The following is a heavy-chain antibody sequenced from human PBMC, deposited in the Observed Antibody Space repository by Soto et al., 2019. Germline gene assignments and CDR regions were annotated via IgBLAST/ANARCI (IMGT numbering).Heavy chain of an antibody. CDR1: GFTFSNAW. CDR3: TTDQMITFGGVIVTSFDY. Sequence: GGSLRLSCAASGFTFSNAWMSWVRQAPGKGLERVGRIKSKTDGGTTDYAAPVKGRFTISRDDSKNTLYLQMNSLKTEDTAVYYCTTDQMITFGGVIVTSFDYWGQGTLVPVSS. CDR2: IKSKTDGGTT. J-gene: IGHJ4*02. D-gene: IGHD3-16*02. V-gene: IGHV3-15*01.